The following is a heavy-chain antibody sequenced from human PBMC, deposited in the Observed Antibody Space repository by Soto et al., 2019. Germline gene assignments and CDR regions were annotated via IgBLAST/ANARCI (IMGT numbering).Heavy chain of an antibody. J-gene: IGHJ4*02. V-gene: IGHV4-59*08. CDR3: ARLNAVAGYFDS. Sequence: PSETLSLTCTVSGGSISGYYWSWIRQPPGKGLEWIAYIYYSGSTHYNPSLKSRVTISLDTSKNQFSLRLSSVTAADTAVYYCARLNAVAGYFDSWGQGSLVTVSS. D-gene: IGHD6-19*01. CDR1: GGSISGYY. CDR2: IYYSGST.